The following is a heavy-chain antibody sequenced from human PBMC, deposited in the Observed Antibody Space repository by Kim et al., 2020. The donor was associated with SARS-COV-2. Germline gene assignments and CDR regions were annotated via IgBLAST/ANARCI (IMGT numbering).Heavy chain of an antibody. CDR2: LYSDGTI. J-gene: IGHJ4*02. CDR1: GFSVSNGH. CDR3: SRGDNGVYFYYFLY. V-gene: IGHV3-53*01. D-gene: IGHD1-26*01. Sequence: GGSLRLSCAASGFSVSNGHMSWVRQAPGKRPEWVSVLYSDGTISYADSVKGRFTISRDNSKHTLYLQMNSLRDEDTAVYYCSRGDNGVYFYYFLYWGQGTLVTVSS.